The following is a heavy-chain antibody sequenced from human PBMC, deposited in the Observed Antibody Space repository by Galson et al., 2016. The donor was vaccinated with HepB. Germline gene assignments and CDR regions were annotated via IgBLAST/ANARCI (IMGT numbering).Heavy chain of an antibody. CDR2: ISYDGSNT. J-gene: IGHJ4*02. Sequence: SLRLSCAASDFTFSTHAMHWVRQSPGKGLEWVAVISYDGSNTYYADSVKGRFTISRDDSKNTLYLQMDSLKTEDTAQYYCTTDRYYYGSGNYFYYYFDYWGQGTLVTVSS. CDR3: TTDRYYYGSGNYFYYYFDY. CDR1: DFTFSTHA. D-gene: IGHD3-10*01. V-gene: IGHV3-30*04.